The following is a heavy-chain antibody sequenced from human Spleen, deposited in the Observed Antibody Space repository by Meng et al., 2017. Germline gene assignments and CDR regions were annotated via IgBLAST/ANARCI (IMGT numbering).Heavy chain of an antibody. J-gene: IGHJ4*02. V-gene: IGHV3-38-3*01. D-gene: IGHD3-10*01. CDR2: ISGGST. Sequence: GESLKISCAASGFTVSSNEMSWVRQAPGKGLEWVSSISGGSTYYADSRKGRFTISRDSSKNTLHLQMNSLRAEDTAVYYCARRRYGSGTDYFDYWGQGTRVT. CDR3: ARRRYGSGTDYFDY. CDR1: GFTVSSNE.